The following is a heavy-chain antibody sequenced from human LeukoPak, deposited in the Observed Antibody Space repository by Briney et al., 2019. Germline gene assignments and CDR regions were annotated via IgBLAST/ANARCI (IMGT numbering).Heavy chain of an antibody. CDR3: ARDHSSGWYYFDY. V-gene: IGHV3-30*03. D-gene: IGHD6-19*01. CDR1: GFSFSSYA. CDR2: LSYDGSGR. Sequence: PGRSLRLSCAASGFSFSSYAMHWVRQAPGKGLEWVAVLSYDGSGRYFADSVQGRFTISRDNSKNTLYLQMNSLRAEDTAVYYCARDHSSGWYYFDYWGQGTLVTVSS. J-gene: IGHJ4*02.